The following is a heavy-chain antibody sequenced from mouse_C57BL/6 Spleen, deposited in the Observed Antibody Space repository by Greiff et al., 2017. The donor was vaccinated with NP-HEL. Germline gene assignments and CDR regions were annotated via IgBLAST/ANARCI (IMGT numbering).Heavy chain of an antibody. Sequence: QVQLQQPGAELVKPGASVKMSCKASGYTFTSYWITWVKQRPGQGLEWIGDIYPGSGSTNYNEKFKSKATLTVDTSSSTAYMQLSSRTSEDSAVYYGAREGYYYGSSLYWYFDVWGTGTTVTVSS. D-gene: IGHD1-1*01. CDR2: IYPGSGST. J-gene: IGHJ1*03. V-gene: IGHV1-55*01. CDR3: AREGYYYGSSLYWYFDV. CDR1: GYTFTSYW.